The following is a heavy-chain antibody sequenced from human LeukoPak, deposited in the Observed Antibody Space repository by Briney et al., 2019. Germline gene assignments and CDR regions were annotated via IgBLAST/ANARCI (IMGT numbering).Heavy chain of an antibody. D-gene: IGHD3-10*01. CDR2: IYWDDDK. Sequence: TLSLTCAVSGGSITSGGYSWSWIRQPPGKALEWLALIYWDDDKRYSPSLKSRLTITKDTSKNQVVLTMTNMDPVDTATYYCAHGMVRGGWFDPWGQGTLVTVSS. J-gene: IGHJ5*02. CDR1: GGSITSGGYS. V-gene: IGHV2-5*08. CDR3: AHGMVRGGWFDP.